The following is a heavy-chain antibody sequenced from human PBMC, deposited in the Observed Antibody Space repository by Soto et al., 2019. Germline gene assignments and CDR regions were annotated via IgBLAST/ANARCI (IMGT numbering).Heavy chain of an antibody. J-gene: IGHJ4*02. CDR1: GYTLTELS. D-gene: IGHD4-17*01. Sequence: ASVKVSCKVSGYTLTELSMHWVRQAPGKGLEWMGGFDPEDGETIYAQKFQGRVTMTADTSTGTAYMELRSLRSDDTAVYYCARDDYGDSVYWGQGTPVTVSS. CDR2: FDPEDGET. CDR3: ARDDYGDSVY. V-gene: IGHV1-24*01.